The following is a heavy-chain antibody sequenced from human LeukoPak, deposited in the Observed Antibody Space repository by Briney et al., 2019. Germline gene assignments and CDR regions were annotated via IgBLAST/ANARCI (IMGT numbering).Heavy chain of an antibody. D-gene: IGHD6-19*01. V-gene: IGHV3-30*02. CDR2: IQFDGSNK. CDR3: ASVWQWLVLNALDI. J-gene: IGHJ3*02. CDR1: GFTFSSYG. Sequence: GGSLRLSCAASGFTFSSYGMHWVRQAPGKGLEWVAFIQFDGSNKYYADSVKGRFTISRDNAKKSLYLQLNSLRAEDTAVYYCASVWQWLVLNALDIWGQGTMVTVSS.